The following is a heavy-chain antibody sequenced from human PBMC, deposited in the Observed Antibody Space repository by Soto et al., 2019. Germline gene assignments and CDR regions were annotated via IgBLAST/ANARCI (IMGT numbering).Heavy chain of an antibody. Sequence: QVQLVESGGGVVQPGRSLRLSCAASGFTFNNYGIHWARQAPGKGLEWVAAISNDGSDKYYADSVKGRLTISRDNSKNTVLLQMSSLRAEDTAVYYCAKDQARAASHGIDWGQGTMVTVSS. J-gene: IGHJ3*01. CDR3: AKDQARAASHGID. D-gene: IGHD6-13*01. CDR2: ISNDGSDK. CDR1: GFTFNNYG. V-gene: IGHV3-30*18.